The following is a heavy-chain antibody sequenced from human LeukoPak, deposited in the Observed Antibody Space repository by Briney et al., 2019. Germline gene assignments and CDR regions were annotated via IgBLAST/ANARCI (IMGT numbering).Heavy chain of an antibody. CDR1: GFTFISYG. J-gene: IGHJ5*02. CDR3: AKDPSGGRNWFDP. CDR2: IRYDGSNK. Sequence: PGGSLRLSCAASGFTFISYGMHWVRQAPGKGLEWVTFIRYDGSNKYYADSVKGRFIISRDNSKNTLYLQMNSLRAEDTAVYYCAKDPSGGRNWFDPWGQGTLVTVSS. D-gene: IGHD2-15*01. V-gene: IGHV3-30*02.